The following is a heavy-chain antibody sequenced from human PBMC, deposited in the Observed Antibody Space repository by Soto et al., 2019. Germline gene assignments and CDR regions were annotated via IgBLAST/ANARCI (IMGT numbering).Heavy chain of an antibody. CDR1: GESFSGYY. Sequence: PSETLSLTCAVYGESFSGYYWTWIRQPPGEGLEWIGEINNSGSINYNPSLKSRVTVSVDTSKNQFSLKLTSLNAADTAVYYCTRAASQTHQVEGQPPTSQTLDYWGQGTQVT. J-gene: IGHJ4*02. CDR3: TRAASQTHQVEGQPPTSQTLDY. V-gene: IGHV4-34*01. CDR2: INNSGSI. D-gene: IGHD2-2*01.